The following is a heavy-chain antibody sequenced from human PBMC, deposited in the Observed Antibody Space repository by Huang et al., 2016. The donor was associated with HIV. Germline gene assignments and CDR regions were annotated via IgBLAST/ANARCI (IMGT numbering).Heavy chain of an antibody. CDR1: GFTFSKHR. J-gene: IGHJ6*03. D-gene: IGHD2-15*01. Sequence: EVRLVESGGTLVQPGGSMRLSCAASGFTFSKHRMNWVRQAPGKGLAWVANRNEDGREKFYVDSVEGRCTISRDNRKNSLSLEMSSLRAEDTAVYWCVRDSWGYGWTSYYIYYMDVWGKGTTVTVSS. CDR3: VRDSWGYGWTSYYIYYMDV. V-gene: IGHV3-7*01. CDR2: RNEDGREK.